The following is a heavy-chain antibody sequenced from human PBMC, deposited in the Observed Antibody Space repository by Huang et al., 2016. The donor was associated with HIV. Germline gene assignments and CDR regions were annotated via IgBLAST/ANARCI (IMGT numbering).Heavy chain of an antibody. D-gene: IGHD4-4*01. CDR1: GGTLG. CDR3: ARLGYSNAMVY. V-gene: IGHV1-69*01. CDR2: SIPIFGTA. J-gene: IGHJ4*02. Sequence: QVQLVQSGAEVKKPGSSVKVSCKASGGTLGISWVRQAPGQGLEWMGGSIPIFGTANYAQKFQGRVTITADEPTSTAYMELRSLRSEDTAVYYCARLGYSNAMVYWGQGALVTVSS.